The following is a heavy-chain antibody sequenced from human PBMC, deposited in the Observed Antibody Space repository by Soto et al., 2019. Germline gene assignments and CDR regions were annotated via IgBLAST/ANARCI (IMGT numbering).Heavy chain of an antibody. Sequence: PGGSLRLSCAASGFTFSSYAMHWVRQAPGKGLEYVSSISSNSSNIYYADSVKGRFTISRDNSKNTLYLQMNSLRTEDTAIYYCARDDEGGSYCDLGYWGQGTLVTVSS. CDR2: ISSNSSNI. J-gene: IGHJ4*02. V-gene: IGHV3-64*04. CDR3: ARDDEGGSYCDLGY. CDR1: GFTFSSYA. D-gene: IGHD3-10*01.